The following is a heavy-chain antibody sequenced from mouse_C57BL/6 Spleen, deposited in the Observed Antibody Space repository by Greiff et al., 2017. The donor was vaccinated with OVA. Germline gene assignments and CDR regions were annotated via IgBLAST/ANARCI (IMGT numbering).Heavy chain of an antibody. CDR2: IDPSDSYT. Sequence: QVQLQQPGAELVKPGASVKLSCKASGYTFTSYWMQWVKQRPGQGLEWIGEIDPSDSYTNYNQKFKGMATLTVDTSSSTAYMQLSSLTSEDSAVYYCASGDYDGFSYWGQGTLVTVSA. CDR3: ASGDYDGFSY. D-gene: IGHD2-4*01. J-gene: IGHJ3*01. V-gene: IGHV1-50*01. CDR1: GYTFTSYW.